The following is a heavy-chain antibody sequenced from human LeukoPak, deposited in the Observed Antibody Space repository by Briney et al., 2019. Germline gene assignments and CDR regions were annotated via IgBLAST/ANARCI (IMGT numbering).Heavy chain of an antibody. J-gene: IGHJ4*02. CDR3: ARRVGVALDY. Sequence: SETRSLTCTVSGYSISSGYSWGCSRQAPGKGLEWIGRIYKSESTDYNPSTKSRVTISVDTSKTQFSLQLSAVPAANTAVYYCARRVGVALDYWGQGTLVTVSS. CDR2: IYKSEST. CDR1: GYSISSGYS. D-gene: IGHD2-21*01. V-gene: IGHV4-38-2*02.